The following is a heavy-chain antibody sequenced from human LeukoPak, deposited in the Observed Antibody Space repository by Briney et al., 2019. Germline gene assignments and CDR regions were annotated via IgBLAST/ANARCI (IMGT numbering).Heavy chain of an antibody. CDR1: GGTFSSYA. CDR2: IIPILGIA. J-gene: IGHJ4*02. D-gene: IGHD3-22*01. CDR3: ASPYYYDSSGYSPLDY. Sequence: ASVKVSCKASGGTFSSYAISWVRQAPGRGLEWMGRIIPILGIANYAQKFQGRVTITADKSTSTAYMELSSLRSEDTAVYYCASPYYYDSSGYSPLDYWGQGTLVTVSS. V-gene: IGHV1-69*04.